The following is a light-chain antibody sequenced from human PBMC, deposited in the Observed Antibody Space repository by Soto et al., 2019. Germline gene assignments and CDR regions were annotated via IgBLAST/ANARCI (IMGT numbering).Light chain of an antibody. J-gene: IGKJ1*01. CDR2: GAS. V-gene: IGKV3-20*01. CDR1: QSVISNY. Sequence: EIGLTQSPGTLSLSPGERATLSCRASQSVISNYLAWYQQKPGQAPRVLIYGASSRSAGIPDRFSGSGSGTDFTLTISRLEPEDFAVYYCQQYGRSPSTFGQGTKVDIK. CDR3: QQYGRSPST.